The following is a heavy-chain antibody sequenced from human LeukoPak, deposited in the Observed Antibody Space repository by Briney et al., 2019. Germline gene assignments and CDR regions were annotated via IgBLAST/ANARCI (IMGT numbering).Heavy chain of an antibody. D-gene: IGHD3-16*02. CDR1: GFSLSTSGVG. J-gene: IGHJ4*02. Sequence: SGPTLVNPTQTLTLTCTFSGFSLSTSGVGVGWIRQPPGKALEWLALIYWDDDKRYRESLKSRLTIRKDTSKNQVVLTMTNMDPVDTATYYCVHSGLHLGELSSFDYWGQGILVTVSS. CDR3: VHSGLHLGELSSFDY. V-gene: IGHV2-5*02. CDR2: IYWDDDK.